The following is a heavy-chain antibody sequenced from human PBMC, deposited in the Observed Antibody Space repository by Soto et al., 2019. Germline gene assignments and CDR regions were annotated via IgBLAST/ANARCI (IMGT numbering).Heavy chain of an antibody. CDR3: ARDQGSAVRDGYNLDAFDI. V-gene: IGHV3-21*01. J-gene: IGHJ3*02. CDR2: ISSSSSYI. D-gene: IGHD5-12*01. Sequence: VGSLRLSCAASGFTFSSYSMNWVRQAPGKGLEWVSSISSSSSYIYYADSVKGRFTISRDNAKNSLYLQMNSLRAEDTAVYYCARDQGSAVRDGYNLDAFDIWGQGTMVTVSS. CDR1: GFTFSSYS.